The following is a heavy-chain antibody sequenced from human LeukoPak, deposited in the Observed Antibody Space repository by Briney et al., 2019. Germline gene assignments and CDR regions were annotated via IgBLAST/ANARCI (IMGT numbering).Heavy chain of an antibody. CDR1: GFTFSSYS. V-gene: IGHV3-21*01. J-gene: IGHJ4*02. CDR3: ARDVKQYGDLLYYFDY. CDR2: ISSSSSYI. D-gene: IGHD4-17*01. Sequence: GGSLRLSCAASGFTFSSYSMNWVRQAPGKGLEWVSSISSSSSYIYYADSVKGRFPISRDNAKNSLYLQMNSLRAEDTAVYYCARDVKQYGDLLYYFDYWGQGTLVTVSS.